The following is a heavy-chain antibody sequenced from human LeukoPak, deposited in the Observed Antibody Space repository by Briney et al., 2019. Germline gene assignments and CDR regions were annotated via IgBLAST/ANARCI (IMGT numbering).Heavy chain of an antibody. Sequence: PSETLSLTCSVSGRSINSGSFCWNWIRQPAEKGLEWIGRVCTSGSSNYNPSLKSRVTISVDTSKNQFSLKLTSMTAADTAVYYCARVVQSTDSSGFYLPEYFQHWGQGTLVTVSS. CDR3: ARVVQSTDSSGFYLPEYFQH. CDR1: GRSINSGSFC. CDR2: VCTSGSS. D-gene: IGHD3-22*01. J-gene: IGHJ1*01. V-gene: IGHV4-61*02.